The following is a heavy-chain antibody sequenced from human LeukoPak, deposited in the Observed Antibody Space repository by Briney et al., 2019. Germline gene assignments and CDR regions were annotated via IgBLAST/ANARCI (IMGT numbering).Heavy chain of an antibody. D-gene: IGHD1-26*01. CDR3: AKDFSVVETTTAAFDF. CDR1: GFSVSNYH. V-gene: IGHV3-53*05. Sequence: PGGALRLSCAASGFSVSNYHMSWVRQAPGKGLECVSVIYSGGSTFYADSVKGRFTISRDNSKNTLYLQMNSLRAEDTAVYYCAKDFSVVETTTAAFDFWGQGTMVTVSS. J-gene: IGHJ3*01. CDR2: IYSGGST.